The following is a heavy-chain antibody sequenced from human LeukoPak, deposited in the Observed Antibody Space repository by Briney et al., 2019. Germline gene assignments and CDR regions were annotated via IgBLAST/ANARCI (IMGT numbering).Heavy chain of an antibody. CDR3: TTGTMIVVAQSPDAFDI. D-gene: IGHD3-22*01. Sequence: GGSLRLSCAASGFTFSNAWMSWVRQAPGKGLEWVGRIKSKTDGGTTDYAAPVKGRFTISRDDSKNTLYLQMNSLKTEDTAVYYCTTGTMIVVAQSPDAFDIWGQGTMVTVSS. CDR2: IKSKTDGGTT. CDR1: GFTFSNAW. V-gene: IGHV3-15*01. J-gene: IGHJ3*02.